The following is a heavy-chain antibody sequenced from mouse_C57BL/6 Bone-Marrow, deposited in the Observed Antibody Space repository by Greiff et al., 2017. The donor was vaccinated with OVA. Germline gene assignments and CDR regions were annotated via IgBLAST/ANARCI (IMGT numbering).Heavy chain of an antibody. CDR1: GYAFSSSW. CDR2: IYPGDGDT. J-gene: IGHJ3*01. V-gene: IGHV1-82*01. Sequence: VKLMESGPELVKPGASVKISCKASGYAFSSSWMNWVKQRPGKGLEWIGRIYPGDGDTNYNGKFKGKATLTADKSSSTAYMQLSSLTSEDSAVYFCARDLGFAYWGQGTLVTVSA. CDR3: ARDLGFAY.